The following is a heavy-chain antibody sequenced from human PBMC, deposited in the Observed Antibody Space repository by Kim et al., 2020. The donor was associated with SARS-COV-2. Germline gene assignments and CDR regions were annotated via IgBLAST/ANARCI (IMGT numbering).Heavy chain of an antibody. CDR3: AKDWSTTYYYDSSGYSQIHYYYYYGMDV. D-gene: IGHD3-22*01. CDR1: GFTFSSYG. Sequence: GGSLRLSCAASGFTFSSYGMHWVRQAPGKGLEWVAVISYDGSNKYYADSVKGRFTISRDNSKNTLYLQMNSLRAEDTAVYYCAKDWSTTYYYDSSGYSQIHYYYYYGMDVWGQGTTVTVSS. V-gene: IGHV3-30*18. J-gene: IGHJ6*02. CDR2: ISYDGSNK.